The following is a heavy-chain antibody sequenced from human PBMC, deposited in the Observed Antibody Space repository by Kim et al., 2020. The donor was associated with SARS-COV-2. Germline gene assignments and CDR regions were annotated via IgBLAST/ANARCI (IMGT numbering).Heavy chain of an antibody. Sequence: SVKARLTISRDNANPSLYLQMNSLRAEDTAVYYCVREDRSGNYYGLDVWGQGTTVTVSS. J-gene: IGHJ6*02. CDR3: VREDRSGNYYGLDV. V-gene: IGHV3-21*01.